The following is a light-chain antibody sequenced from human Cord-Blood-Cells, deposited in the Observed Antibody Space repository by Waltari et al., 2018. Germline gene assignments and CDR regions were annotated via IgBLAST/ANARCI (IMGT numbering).Light chain of an antibody. CDR3: QAWDSSMGV. CDR2: QDS. Sequence: SYELTQPPSVSVSPGQTASITCSGDKSGDKYACWYQQKPGQSPVLVIYQDSKRPSGIPERFSGSNSGNTATLTISGTQAMDEADYYCQAWDSSMGVFGGGTKLTVL. J-gene: IGLJ3*02. V-gene: IGLV3-1*01. CDR1: KSGDKY.